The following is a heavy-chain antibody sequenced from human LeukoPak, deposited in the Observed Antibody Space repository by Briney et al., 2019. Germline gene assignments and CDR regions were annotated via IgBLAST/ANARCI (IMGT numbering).Heavy chain of an antibody. D-gene: IGHD2-21*02. CDR3: ARRAVVTAYYFDH. CDR1: GGSISSSSYY. CDR2: IYYSGTT. J-gene: IGHJ4*02. V-gene: IGHV4-39*01. Sequence: PSETLSLTCTVSGGSISSSSYYWGWIRQPPGKGLEWIGSIYYSGTTYYNPSLKSRVTISIDTSKSQSSLKLSSVTAADTAVYYCARRAVVTAYYFDHWGQGTLVTVSS.